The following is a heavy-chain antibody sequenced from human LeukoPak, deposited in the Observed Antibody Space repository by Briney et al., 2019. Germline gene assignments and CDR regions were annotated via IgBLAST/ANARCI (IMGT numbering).Heavy chain of an antibody. J-gene: IGHJ5*02. CDR3: ARDLTRWGTPPPFDP. CDR1: GYTFTNYA. CDR2: IIPILGIA. V-gene: IGHV1-69*04. D-gene: IGHD4-23*01. Sequence: GASVKVSCKASGYTFTNYAISWVRQAPGQGLEWMGRIIPILGIANYAQKFQGRVTITADKSTSTAYMELSSLRSEDTAVYYCARDLTRWGTPPPFDPWGQGTLVTVSS.